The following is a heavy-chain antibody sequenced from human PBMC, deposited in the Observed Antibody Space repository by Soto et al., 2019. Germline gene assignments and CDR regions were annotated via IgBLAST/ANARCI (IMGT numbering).Heavy chain of an antibody. Sequence: SGPTLVNPTQTLTLTCTFSGFSLSTSGMRVSWIRQPPGKALQWLARIDWDDDKFYSTSLKTRLTISKDTSKNQVVLTMTNMDPVDTATYYCARSSITMVRGVIIPFDYWGQGTLVTVSS. CDR3: ARSSITMVRGVIIPFDY. CDR2: IDWDDDK. J-gene: IGHJ4*02. D-gene: IGHD3-10*01. CDR1: GFSLSTSGMR. V-gene: IGHV2-70*04.